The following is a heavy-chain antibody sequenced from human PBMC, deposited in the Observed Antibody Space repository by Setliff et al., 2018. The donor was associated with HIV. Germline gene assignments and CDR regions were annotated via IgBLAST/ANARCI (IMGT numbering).Heavy chain of an antibody. CDR3: ARDDGGYNYAVAFDV. CDR2: IGPYNART. CDR1: GYMFSDYG. D-gene: IGHD3-16*01. Sequence: ASVKVPCKTSGYMFSDYGMSWVRRAPGQGLEWMGWIGPYNARTEYAQKFQGRVSLTIDTSASTAYMELRSLRSYDTAVYYCARDDGGYNYAVAFDVWGQGTMVTVSS. J-gene: IGHJ3*01. V-gene: IGHV1-18*01.